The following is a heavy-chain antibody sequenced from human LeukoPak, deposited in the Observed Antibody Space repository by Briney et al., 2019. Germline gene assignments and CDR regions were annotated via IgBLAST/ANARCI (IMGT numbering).Heavy chain of an antibody. CDR2: ISAYNGNT. CDR1: GYTFTSYG. D-gene: IGHD3-3*01. Sequence: PLASVKVSCKASGYTFTSYGISWVRQAPGQGLEWMGWISAYNGNTNYAQKLQGRVTMTTDTSTSTAYMELRSLRSDDTAVYYCARVPDLDDFWSGYLWRPGYYYYGMDVWGQGTTVTVSS. CDR3: ARVPDLDDFWSGYLWRPGYYYYGMDV. V-gene: IGHV1-18*01. J-gene: IGHJ6*02.